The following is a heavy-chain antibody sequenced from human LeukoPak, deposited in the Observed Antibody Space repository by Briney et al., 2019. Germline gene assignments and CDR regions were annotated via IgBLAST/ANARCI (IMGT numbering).Heavy chain of an antibody. CDR1: GFTFSSYS. V-gene: IGHV4-39*01. CDR3: ARTYCGGDCYLYYYYYMDV. J-gene: IGHJ6*03. D-gene: IGHD2-21*02. CDR2: IYYSGST. Sequence: KPGGSLRLSCAASGFTFSSYSMNWIRQPPGKGLEWIGSIYYSGSTYYNPSLKSRVTISVDTSKNQFSLKLSSVTAADTAVYYCARTYCGGDCYLYYYYYMDVWGKGTTVTISS.